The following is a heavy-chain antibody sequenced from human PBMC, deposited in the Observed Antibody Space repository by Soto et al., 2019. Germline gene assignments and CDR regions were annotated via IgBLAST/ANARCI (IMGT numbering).Heavy chain of an antibody. J-gene: IGHJ5*02. Sequence: QVQLQQWGAGLLKPSETLSLTCAVYGGSFSGYYWSWIRQPPGKGLEWIGEINHSGSTNYNPSLKSRVTISVDTSKSQFSLKLSSVTAADTAVYYCARGQEVVPAARPNWFDPWGQGTLVTVSS. V-gene: IGHV4-34*01. CDR2: INHSGST. D-gene: IGHD2-2*01. CDR1: GGSFSGYY. CDR3: ARGQEVVPAARPNWFDP.